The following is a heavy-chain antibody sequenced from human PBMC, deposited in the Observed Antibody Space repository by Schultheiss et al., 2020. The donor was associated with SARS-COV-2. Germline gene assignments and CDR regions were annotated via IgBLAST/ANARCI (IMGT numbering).Heavy chain of an antibody. J-gene: IGHJ4*02. CDR2: ISSSSSYT. CDR1: GFTFSDYY. Sequence: GESLKISCAASGFTFSDYYMSWIRQAPGKGLEWVSYISSSSSYTNYADSVKGRFTISRDNAKNSLYLQMNSLRAEDTAVYYCARASILDYWGQGTLVTVSS. CDR3: ARASILDY. V-gene: IGHV3-11*06.